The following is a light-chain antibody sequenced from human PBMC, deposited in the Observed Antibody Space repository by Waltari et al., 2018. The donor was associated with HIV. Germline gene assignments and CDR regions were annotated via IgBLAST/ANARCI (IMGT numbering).Light chain of an antibody. J-gene: IGKJ2*01. Sequence: DVVMTQSPLSLPVSLGQPASISCRSSHSLVKGDGNTYLNWFQQRPGQSPRRLIYKVSNRDSGVPDRFSGKGSGTDFTLKISRVEAEDVGVYYCMQGTHWPPYTFGQGTNLEIK. CDR2: KVS. CDR3: MQGTHWPPYT. CDR1: HSLVKGDGNTY. V-gene: IGKV2-30*01.